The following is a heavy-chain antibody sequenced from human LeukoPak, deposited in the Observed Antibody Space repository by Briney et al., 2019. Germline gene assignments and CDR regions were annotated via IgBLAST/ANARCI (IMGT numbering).Heavy chain of an antibody. CDR3: ARHSSVVRGWFDP. CDR1: GGSISSYY. CDR2: IYSSGST. V-gene: IGHV4-4*09. J-gene: IGHJ5*02. Sequence: SETLSLTCTVSGGSISSYYWSWIRQPPGKGLEWIGYIYSSGSTNCNPSLKSRVTISVDTSKNQFSLNLTSVTAADTALYYCARHSSVVRGWFDPWGQGTRVTVSS. D-gene: IGHD2-15*01.